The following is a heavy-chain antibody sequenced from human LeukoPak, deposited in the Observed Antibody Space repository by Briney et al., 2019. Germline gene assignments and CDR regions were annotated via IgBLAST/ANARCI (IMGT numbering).Heavy chain of an antibody. Sequence: SETLSLTCTVSGPFIKTYYWSWIRQVPGKGLEWIGHIYDSGNTNYNPSLKSRVTILADTSKSQFSLKLNSVTAADTAVYFCARLVSYYDRSGPSDRYFDLWGRGTLVAVSS. D-gene: IGHD3-22*01. CDR3: ARLVSYYDRSGPSDRYFDL. V-gene: IGHV4-59*12. J-gene: IGHJ2*01. CDR1: GPFIKTYY. CDR2: IYDSGNT.